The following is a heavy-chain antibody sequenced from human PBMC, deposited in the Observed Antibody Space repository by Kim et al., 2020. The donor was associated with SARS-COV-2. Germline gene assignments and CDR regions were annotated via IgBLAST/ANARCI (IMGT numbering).Heavy chain of an antibody. CDR1: GGSFSGYY. CDR2: INHSGST. D-gene: IGHD3-3*01. Sequence: SETLSLTCAVYGGSFSGYYWSWIRQPPGKGLEWIGEINHSGSTNYNPSLKSRVTISVDTSKNQFSLKLSSVTAADTAVNYCARGLANTIVGVVIITPARRNAFANSGQGTLATVAA. V-gene: IGHV4-34*01. J-gene: IGHJ4*02. CDR3: ARGLANTIVGVVIITPARRNAFAN.